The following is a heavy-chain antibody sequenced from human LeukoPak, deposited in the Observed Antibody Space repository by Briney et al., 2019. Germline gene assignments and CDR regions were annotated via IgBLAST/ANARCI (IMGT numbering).Heavy chain of an antibody. CDR2: INPSGGST. J-gene: IGHJ3*02. D-gene: IGHD3-10*01. Sequence: ASVKVSFKASGYTFTSYYMHWLRQAPGQGLEWMGIINPSGGSTSYAQKFQGRVTMTRDMYTSTVYMELSSLRSEDTGVYYCARDPKRGFKADDVFDIWGQRTVVTVSS. V-gene: IGHV1-46*01. CDR1: GYTFTSYY. CDR3: ARDPKRGFKADDVFDI.